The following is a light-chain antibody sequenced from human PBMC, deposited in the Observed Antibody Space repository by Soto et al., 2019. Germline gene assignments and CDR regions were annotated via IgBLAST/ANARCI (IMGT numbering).Light chain of an antibody. CDR2: DAS. CDR3: QQYNSYSRT. Sequence: DIHMTQSPSILSASVVDIVTIACRASQSISSWLAWYQQKPGKAPKLLIYDASSLESGVPSRFSGSGSGTEFTLTISSLQPDDFATYYCQQYNSYSRTFGQGTKVDIK. V-gene: IGKV1-5*01. J-gene: IGKJ1*01. CDR1: QSISSW.